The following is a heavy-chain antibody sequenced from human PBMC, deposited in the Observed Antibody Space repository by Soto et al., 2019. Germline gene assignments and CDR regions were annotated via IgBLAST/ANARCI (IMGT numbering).Heavy chain of an antibody. CDR1: GGSISSSNW. Sequence: QVQLQESGPGLVKPSGTLSLTCAVSGGSISSSNWWSWVRQPPGKGLEWIGEIYHSGSTNYNPSPGMRVTISVDKSKNQFSRKLSSVTAADTAVYYCARGSSCWSAPRYIDLWGRGTLVIVSS. CDR3: ARGSSCWSAPRYIDL. V-gene: IGHV4-4*02. CDR2: IYHSGST. D-gene: IGHD6-13*01. J-gene: IGHJ2*01.